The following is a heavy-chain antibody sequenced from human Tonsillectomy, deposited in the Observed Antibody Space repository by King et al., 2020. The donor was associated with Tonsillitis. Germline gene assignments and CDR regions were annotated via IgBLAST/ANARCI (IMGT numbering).Heavy chain of an antibody. CDR1: GFTFISNW. Sequence: VQLVESGGGLVQPGGSLRLSCAASGFTFISNWRHWVRQAPGKGLVWVARLTSVGTITTYADSVRGRFTISRDNAKNTLYLQMNSLRAEDTAVYYCIAVVNASHNWGQGTLVTVSS. CDR3: IAVVNASHN. D-gene: IGHD2-21*01. V-gene: IGHV3-74*03. J-gene: IGHJ4*02. CDR2: LTSVGTIT.